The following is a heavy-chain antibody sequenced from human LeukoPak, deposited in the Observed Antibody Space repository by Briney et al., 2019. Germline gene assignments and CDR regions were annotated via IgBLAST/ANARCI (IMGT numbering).Heavy chain of an antibody. CDR1: GFTFSNYA. D-gene: IGHD3-10*01. J-gene: IGHJ4*02. V-gene: IGHV3-23*01. CDR2: FSGSGGST. CDR3: ARDDYYGSGSYSFLFDY. Sequence: GGSLRLSCAASGFTFSNYAMSWVRQAPGKGLEWVSAFSGSGGSTYYADSVKGQFTISRDNSKNTLYLQMNSLRAEDTAVYYCARDDYYGSGSYSFLFDYWGQGTLVTVSS.